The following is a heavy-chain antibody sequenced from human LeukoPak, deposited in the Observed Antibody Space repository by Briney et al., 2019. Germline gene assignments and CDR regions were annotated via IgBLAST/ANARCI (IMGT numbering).Heavy chain of an antibody. D-gene: IGHD3-22*01. CDR3: ARGFSGRYYYDSSGYYPIDY. Sequence: ASVKVSCKASGGTFISYAISWVRQAPGQGLEWMGGIIPIFGTANYAQKFQGRVTITADESTRTAYMELSSLRSEDTAVYYCARGFSGRYYYDSSGYYPIDYWGQGTLVTVSS. CDR2: IIPIFGTA. J-gene: IGHJ4*02. V-gene: IGHV1-69*13. CDR1: GGTFISYA.